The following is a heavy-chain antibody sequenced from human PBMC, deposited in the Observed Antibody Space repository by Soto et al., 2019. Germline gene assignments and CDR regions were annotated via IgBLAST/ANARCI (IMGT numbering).Heavy chain of an antibody. D-gene: IGHD2-2*03. V-gene: IGHV4-59*01. J-gene: IGHJ6*03. CDR2: IYYSGSI. CDR3: ARCVRHGSCSGTSCYYYYYMDV. CDR1: GGSISSYY. Sequence: SETLSLTCTVSGGSISSYYWSWIRQPPGKGLEWIGYIYYSGSINYNPSLKSRVTISVDTSKNQFSLNLGSVTAADTAVYYCARCVRHGSCSGTSCYYYYYMDVWGKGTSVTVSS.